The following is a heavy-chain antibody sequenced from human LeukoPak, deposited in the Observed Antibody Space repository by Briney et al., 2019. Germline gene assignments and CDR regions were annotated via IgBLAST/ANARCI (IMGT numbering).Heavy chain of an antibody. V-gene: IGHV3-23*01. D-gene: IGHD3-22*01. CDR1: GFTFSSYA. CDR2: TSGSGAST. CDR3: AKGNRTPYYYDSSGYKGFGY. Sequence: GGSLRLSCAASGFTFSSYAMSWVRQAPGKGLEWVSSTSGSGASTYYADSVKGRFTISRDNSKNTLYLQTNSLRAEDTAVYYCAKGNRTPYYYDSSGYKGFGYWGQGTLVTVSS. J-gene: IGHJ4*02.